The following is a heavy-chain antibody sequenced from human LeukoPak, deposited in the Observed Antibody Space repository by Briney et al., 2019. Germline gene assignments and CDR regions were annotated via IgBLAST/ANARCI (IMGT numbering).Heavy chain of an antibody. Sequence: SETLSLTCAVYGGSFSGYYCSWIRQPPGKGLEWIGEINHSGSTNYNPSLKSRVTISVDTSKNQFSLKLSSVTAADTAVYYCARGRGRWLQSYYFDYWGQGTLVTVSS. V-gene: IGHV4-34*01. CDR3: ARGRGRWLQSYYFDY. J-gene: IGHJ4*02. D-gene: IGHD5-24*01. CDR2: INHSGST. CDR1: GGSFSGYY.